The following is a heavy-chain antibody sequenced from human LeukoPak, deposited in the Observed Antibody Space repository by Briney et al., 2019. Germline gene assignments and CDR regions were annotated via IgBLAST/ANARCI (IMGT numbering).Heavy chain of an antibody. V-gene: IGHV4-59*01. CDR3: ARDYYDGSGYYSYFDY. Sequence: SETLSLTCTVSGGSISSYYWSWIRQPPGKGLEWIGDIYYSGSTNYNPSLKSRVTISVDTSKKQFSLKLSSVTAADKAVYYCARDYYDGSGYYSYFDYWGQGTLVTVSS. J-gene: IGHJ4*02. CDR2: IYYSGST. CDR1: GGSISSYY. D-gene: IGHD3-22*01.